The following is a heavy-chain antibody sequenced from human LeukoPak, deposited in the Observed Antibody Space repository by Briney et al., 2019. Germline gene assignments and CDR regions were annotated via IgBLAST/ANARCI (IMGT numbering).Heavy chain of an antibody. CDR2: INHSGST. J-gene: IGHJ4*02. CDR3: ARLAVAGRDY. V-gene: IGHV4-34*01. Sequence: SETLSLACAVYGGSFSGCYWSWIRQPPGKGLEWIGEINHSGSTNYNPSLKSRVTISVDTSKNQFSLKLSSVTAADTAVYYCARLAVAGRDYWGQGTLVTVSS. D-gene: IGHD6-19*01. CDR1: GGSFSGCY.